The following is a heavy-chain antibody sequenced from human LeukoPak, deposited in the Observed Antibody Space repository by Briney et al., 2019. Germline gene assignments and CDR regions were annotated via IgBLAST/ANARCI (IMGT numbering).Heavy chain of an antibody. Sequence: PGGSLRLSCAASGFTFSDYYVSWIRQAPGKGLEWVSYISSSGDTIYYSDSVEGRFTISRDNAKNSLYLQMNSLRAEDTAVYYCARDRGYNSDYWGQGTLVTVSS. CDR3: ARDRGYNSDY. CDR2: ISSSGDTI. CDR1: GFTFSDYY. J-gene: IGHJ4*02. D-gene: IGHD5-24*01. V-gene: IGHV3-11*04.